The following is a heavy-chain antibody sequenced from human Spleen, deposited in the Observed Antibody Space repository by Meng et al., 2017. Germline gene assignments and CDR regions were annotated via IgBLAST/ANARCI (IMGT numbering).Heavy chain of an antibody. CDR3: ARTTDYYCGMDV. CDR1: GYSFTRYG. CDR2: ISVNNGNT. D-gene: IGHD4-17*01. J-gene: IGHJ6*02. V-gene: IGHV1-18*01. Sequence: ASVKVSCKASGYSFTRYGISWIRQAPGQGLEWMGWISVNNGNTDYVEKFQGRVTMTADTPTSTVYMELRSMRSDDTAVYYCARTTDYYCGMDVWGQGTTVTVSS.